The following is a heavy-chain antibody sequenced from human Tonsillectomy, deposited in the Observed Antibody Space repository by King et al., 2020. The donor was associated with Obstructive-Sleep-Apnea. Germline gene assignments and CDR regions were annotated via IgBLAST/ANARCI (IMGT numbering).Heavy chain of an antibody. CDR2: IYYSGST. J-gene: IGHJ4*02. CDR1: GGSTSSGGYS. V-gene: IGHV4-30-4*07. D-gene: IGHD6-13*01. Sequence: VQLQESGPGLVKPSQTLSLTCAVSGGSTSSGGYSWSWIRQPPGKGLEWIGYIYYSGSTSYNPSLKSRVTISVDTSKNQFSLKLSSVTAADTAVYYCARVMNSNKDLDYWGQGTLVTVSS. CDR3: ARVMNSNKDLDY.